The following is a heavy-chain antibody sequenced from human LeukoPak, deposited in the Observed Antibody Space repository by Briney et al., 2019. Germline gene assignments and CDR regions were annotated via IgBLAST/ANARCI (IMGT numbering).Heavy chain of an antibody. V-gene: IGHV4-59*01. CDR2: IYYNGNT. D-gene: IGHD3-22*01. CDR1: GASISSSY. CDR3: VRGNYENRGYSKAFDI. Sequence: SGSLSLTCTVSGASISSSYWSWVRQPPGKRLEWIGFIYYNGNTNTNPYFKSGVTISADTSTNQFSLKLTSVTAADTAVYYWVRGNYENRGYSKAFDIWGQGAMVTVSS. J-gene: IGHJ3*02.